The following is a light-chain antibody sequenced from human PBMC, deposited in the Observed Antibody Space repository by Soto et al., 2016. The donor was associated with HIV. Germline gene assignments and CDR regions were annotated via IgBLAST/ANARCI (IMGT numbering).Light chain of an antibody. V-gene: IGKV1-39*01. J-gene: IGKJ4*01. Sequence: DIQMTQSPSSLSASVGDRVTITCRASQSISGYLNWYQQKPGKAPKLLIYGASSLQSGVPSRFSGSGSGTDFTLTISSLQPEDFATYYCQQTYSTLLFGGGTKVEIK. CDR3: QQTYSTLL. CDR2: GAS. CDR1: QSISGY.